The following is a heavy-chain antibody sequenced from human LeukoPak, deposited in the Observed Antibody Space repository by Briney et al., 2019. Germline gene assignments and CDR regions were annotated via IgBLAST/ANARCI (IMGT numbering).Heavy chain of an antibody. J-gene: IGHJ4*02. CDR3: ARDRYRDGYNYPGDY. CDR2: ISYDGSNK. CDR1: GFTFSTYD. D-gene: IGHD5-24*01. V-gene: IGHV3-30*19. Sequence: PGGSLRLSCTASGFTFSTYDMHWVRQAPGKGLEWVAVISYDGSNKYYADSVKGRFTISRDNSKNTLYLQMNSLRAEDTAVYYCARDRYRDGYNYPGDYWGQGTLVTVSS.